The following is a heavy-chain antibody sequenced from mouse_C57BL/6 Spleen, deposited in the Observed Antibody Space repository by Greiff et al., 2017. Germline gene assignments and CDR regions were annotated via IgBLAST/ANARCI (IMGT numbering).Heavy chain of an antibody. V-gene: IGHV1-62-2*01. CDR1: GYTFTEYT. CDR2: FYPGSGSI. J-gene: IGHJ4*01. CDR3: ARHEEGRYGYDGGYAMDY. Sequence: QVQLQQSGAELVKPGASVKLSCKASGYTFTEYTIHWVKQRSGQGLEWIGWFYPGSGSIKYNEKFKDKATLTVDKSSSTVYMELSRLTSEDSAVYFCARHEEGRYGYDGGYAMDYWGQGTSGTVSS. D-gene: IGHD2-2*01.